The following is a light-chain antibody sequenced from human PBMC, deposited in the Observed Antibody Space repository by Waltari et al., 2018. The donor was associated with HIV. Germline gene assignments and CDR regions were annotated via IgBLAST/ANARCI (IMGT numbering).Light chain of an antibody. CDR3: QHYFSTPPT. CDR2: WAS. J-gene: IGKJ4*01. V-gene: IGKV4-1*01. CDR1: QSVLYSSNNKNY. Sequence: DIVMTQSPDSMAVSLGERATINCKSSQSVLYSSNNKNYLAWYQQKPGQPPKLLIYWASTRESGVPDRFSGSGSGTDFTLTISSLQAEDVAVYYCQHYFSTPPTFGGGTQVQIK.